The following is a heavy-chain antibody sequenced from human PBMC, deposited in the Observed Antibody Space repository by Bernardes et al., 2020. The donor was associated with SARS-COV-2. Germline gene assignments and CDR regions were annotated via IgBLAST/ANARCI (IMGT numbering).Heavy chain of an antibody. J-gene: IGHJ4*02. CDR3: ARKGHNWNDALDY. V-gene: IGHV1-18*01. D-gene: IGHD1-20*01. CDR2: TTAYNGNT. CDR1: GYTFNNYG. Sequence: ASVKVSCKASGYTFNNYGISWVRQAPGQGLEWMGWTTAYNGNTNYEERVTMTTDTSTSTAYMELRSLTSADTAVYYCARKGHNWNDALDYWGQGTLVTVSS.